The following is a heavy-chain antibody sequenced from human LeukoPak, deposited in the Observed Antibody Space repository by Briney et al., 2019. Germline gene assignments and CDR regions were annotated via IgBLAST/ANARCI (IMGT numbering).Heavy chain of an antibody. CDR2: INPNSGGT. J-gene: IGHJ6*02. D-gene: IGHD2-2*01. CDR3: AREKVRQSGMDV. Sequence: ASVKVSCKASGYTFTGYYMHWVRQAPGQGLEWMGRINPNSGGTNYAQKFQGRVTMTRDTSVSTAYMELSRLRSDDTAVYYCAREKVRQSGMDVWGQGTTVTVSS. CDR1: GYTFTGYY. V-gene: IGHV1-2*06.